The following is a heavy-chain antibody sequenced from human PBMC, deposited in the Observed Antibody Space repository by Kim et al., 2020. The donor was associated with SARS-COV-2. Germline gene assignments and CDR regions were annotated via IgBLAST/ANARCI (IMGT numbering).Heavy chain of an antibody. CDR2: ISYDGSNK. CDR3: ARVDWGLRLGELSEFDY. J-gene: IGHJ4*02. D-gene: IGHD3-16*02. CDR1: GFTFSSYA. Sequence: GGSLRLSCAASGFTFSSYAMHWVRQAPGKGLEWVAVISYDGSNKYYADSVKGRFTISRDNSKNTLYLQMNSLRAEDTAVYYCARVDWGLRLGELSEFDYWGQGTLVTVSS. V-gene: IGHV3-30-3*01.